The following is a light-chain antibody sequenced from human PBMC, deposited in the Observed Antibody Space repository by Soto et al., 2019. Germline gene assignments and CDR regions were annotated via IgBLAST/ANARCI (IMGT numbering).Light chain of an antibody. CDR2: YTS. J-gene: IGLJ3*02. V-gene: IGLV7-46*01. CDR1: TGAVTSGHW. CDR3: LVTYCVTRV. Sequence: QAVVTQEPSLTVSPGGTVILTCGSSTGAVTSGHWPSWFQQKPGQAPKTLIYYTSNKHSWTPARFSGSLLGGKAALTLSGAQPEDEADYYCLVTYCVTRVFAGGTQLTVL.